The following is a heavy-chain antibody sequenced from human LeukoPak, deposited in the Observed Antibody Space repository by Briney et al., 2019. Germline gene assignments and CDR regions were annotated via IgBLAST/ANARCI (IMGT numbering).Heavy chain of an antibody. CDR3: AKDIAAAGTGYFDY. Sequence: GGSLRLSCAASGFTFSSYSMNWVRQAPGKGLEWVSSISSSSSYIYYADLVKGRFTISRDNAENSLYLQMNSLRAEDMALYYCAKDIAAAGTGYFDYWGQGTLVTVSS. D-gene: IGHD6-13*01. V-gene: IGHV3-21*04. CDR1: GFTFSSYS. J-gene: IGHJ4*02. CDR2: ISSSSSYI.